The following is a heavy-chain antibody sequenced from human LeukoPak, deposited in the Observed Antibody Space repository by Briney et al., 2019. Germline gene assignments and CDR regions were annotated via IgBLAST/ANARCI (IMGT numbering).Heavy chain of an antibody. CDR1: GIILSDNF. J-gene: IGHJ4*02. CDR3: ARDAEYSGYDGVFDY. Sequence: PGGSLRLSCAASGIILSDNFMSWIRQAPGKGLEWVSYISSSGSTIYYADSVKGRFTISRDNAKNSLYLQMNSLRAEDTAVYYCARDAEYSGYDGVFDYWGQGTLVTVSS. V-gene: IGHV3-11*01. D-gene: IGHD5-12*01. CDR2: ISSSGSTI.